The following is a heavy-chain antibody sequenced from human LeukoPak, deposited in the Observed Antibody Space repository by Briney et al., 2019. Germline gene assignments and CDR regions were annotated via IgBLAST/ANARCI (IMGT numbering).Heavy chain of an antibody. D-gene: IGHD6-19*01. CDR1: GFTFSSYA. V-gene: IGHV3-23*01. J-gene: IGHJ4*02. CDR2: ISGSGGST. Sequence: GGSLRLSCAASGFTFSSYAMSWVRQAPGKGLEWASAISGSGGSTYYADSVKGRFTISRDNSKNTLYLQMNSLRAEDTAVYYCAKSRAGTPTYDYWGQGALVTVSS. CDR3: AKSRAGTPTYDY.